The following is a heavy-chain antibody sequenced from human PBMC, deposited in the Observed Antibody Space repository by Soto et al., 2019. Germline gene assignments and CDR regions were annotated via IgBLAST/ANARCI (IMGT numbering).Heavy chain of an antibody. Sequence: QVQLVQSGAEVKKPGSSVKVSCKASGGTFSSYAISWVRQAPGQGLESMGGIIPIFGTAYYAQKFQGRVTITAYESTSKDYMELSRLRSEDTAVDYCERALLGASLVGGSSYGMEVWGHGTTVTVSS. CDR1: GGTFSSYA. V-gene: IGHV1-69*01. CDR2: IIPIFGTA. J-gene: IGHJ6*01. D-gene: IGHD1-26*01. CDR3: ERALLGASLVGGSSYGMEV.